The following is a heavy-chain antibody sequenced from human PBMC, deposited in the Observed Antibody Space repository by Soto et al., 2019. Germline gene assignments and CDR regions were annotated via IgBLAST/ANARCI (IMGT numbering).Heavy chain of an antibody. CDR1: GYSFTDYH. CDR2: INPKSGGT. J-gene: IGHJ6*02. V-gene: IGHV1-2*04. Sequence: ASVKVSCKASGYSFTDYHIHWVRQAPGQGLEWLGRINPKSGGTSTAQKFQGWVTMTTDTSISTASMELTRLTSDDTAIYYCARGDSTDCSDGVCSFFYNHDMDVWGQGTTVTVSS. D-gene: IGHD2-8*01. CDR3: ARGDSTDCSDGVCSFFYNHDMDV.